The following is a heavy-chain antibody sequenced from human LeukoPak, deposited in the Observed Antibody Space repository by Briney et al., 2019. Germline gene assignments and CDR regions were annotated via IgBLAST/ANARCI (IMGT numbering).Heavy chain of an antibody. CDR2: IIPIFGTA. CDR3: ARDLKRGYSSGRYSWGTGSSNDY. J-gene: IGHJ4*02. Sequence: GASVKVSCKASGYTFTSYYMHWVRQAPGQGLEWMGGIIPIFGTANYAQKLQGRVTLTTDTSTSTAYMELRSLRSDDTAVYYCARDLKRGYSSGRYSWGTGSSNDYWGQGTLVTVSS. V-gene: IGHV1-18*04. CDR1: GYTFTSYY. D-gene: IGHD6-19*01.